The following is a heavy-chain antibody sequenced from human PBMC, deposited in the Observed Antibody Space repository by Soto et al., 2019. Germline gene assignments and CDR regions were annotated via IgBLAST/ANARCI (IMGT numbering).Heavy chain of an antibody. CDR2: IIPILGIA. V-gene: IGHV1-69*02. D-gene: IGHD6-13*01. J-gene: IGHJ4*02. CDR1: GGTFSSYT. Sequence: QVQLVQSGAGVKKPGSSVKVSCKASGGTFSSYTISWVRQAPGQGLEWMGRIIPILGIANYAQKFPGRVTITADKSTSTAYMELSSLRSEDTAVYYCARGVAEKQQPIQDYWGQGTLVTVSS. CDR3: ARGVAEKQQPIQDY.